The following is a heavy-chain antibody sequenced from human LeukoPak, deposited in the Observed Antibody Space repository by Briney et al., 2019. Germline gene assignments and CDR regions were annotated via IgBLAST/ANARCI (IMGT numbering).Heavy chain of an antibody. V-gene: IGHV1-8*01. J-gene: IGHJ4*02. CDR2: MNPNSGNT. Sequence: ASVKVSCKASGYTFTSYDINWVRQATGQGLEWMGWMNPNSGNTGYAQKFQGRVTMTRNTSISTAYMELNRLTSDDTAVYFCARGTWFGDSLGTDFWGQGTLVTVSS. CDR1: GYTFTSYD. CDR3: ARGTWFGDSLGTDF. D-gene: IGHD3-10*01.